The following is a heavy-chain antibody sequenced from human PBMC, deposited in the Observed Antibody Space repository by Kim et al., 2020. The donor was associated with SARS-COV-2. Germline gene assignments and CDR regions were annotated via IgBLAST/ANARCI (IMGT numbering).Heavy chain of an antibody. V-gene: IGHV4-39*01. D-gene: IGHD6-13*01. J-gene: IGHJ4*02. CDR1: GGSISSSSYY. Sequence: SETLSLTCTVSGGSISSSSYYWGWIRQPPGKGLEWIGSIYYSGSTYYNPSLKSRVTISVDTSKNQFSLKLSSVTAADTTVYYCARHPLAAAGSDYWGQGT. CDR3: ARHPLAAAGSDY. CDR2: IYYSGST.